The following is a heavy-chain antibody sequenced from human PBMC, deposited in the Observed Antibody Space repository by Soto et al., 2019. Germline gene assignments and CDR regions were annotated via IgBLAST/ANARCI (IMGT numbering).Heavy chain of an antibody. J-gene: IGHJ5*02. D-gene: IGHD6-13*01. Sequence: EVQLVESGGGLVQPGGSLRLSCAASGFTFSDHYMDWVRQAPGKGLEWVGRTRNKANSYTTEYAASVKGRFTISRDDSKNSLYLQMNSLKTEDTAVYYCAREPTAAAGTVSNWFDPWGQVTLVTVSS. V-gene: IGHV3-72*01. CDR3: AREPTAAAGTVSNWFDP. CDR2: TRNKANSYTT. CDR1: GFTFSDHY.